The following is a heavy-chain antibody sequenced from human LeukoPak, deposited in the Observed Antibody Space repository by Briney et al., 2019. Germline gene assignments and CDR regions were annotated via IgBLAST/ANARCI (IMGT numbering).Heavy chain of an antibody. Sequence: ASLKVSCRPSVYTFTGYCMHWVRQAPGQGLEWMGWINPNSGGTNYAQTFQARVTMTRDTSISTAYMELSRLRSDDTAVYYCGRLNGVIVVVGAFDMWGERTMVTVSS. J-gene: IGHJ3*02. CDR1: VYTFTGYC. V-gene: IGHV1-2*02. D-gene: IGHD3-22*01. CDR3: GRLNGVIVVVGAFDM. CDR2: INPNSGGT.